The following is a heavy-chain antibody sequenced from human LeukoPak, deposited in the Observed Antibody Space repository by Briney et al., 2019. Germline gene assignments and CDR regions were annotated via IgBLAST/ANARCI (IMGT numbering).Heavy chain of an antibody. D-gene: IGHD6-19*01. CDR1: GYTFTGYY. CDR2: INPNSGGT. CDR3: ARVALRYSSGWYYSDY. V-gene: IGHV1-2*02. Sequence: ASVKVSCKASGYTFTGYYMHWVRQAPGQGLEGMGWINPNSGGTNYAQKFQGRVTMTRDTSISTAYMELSRLSSDDTAVYYCARVALRYSSGWYYSDYWGQGTLVTVSS. J-gene: IGHJ4*02.